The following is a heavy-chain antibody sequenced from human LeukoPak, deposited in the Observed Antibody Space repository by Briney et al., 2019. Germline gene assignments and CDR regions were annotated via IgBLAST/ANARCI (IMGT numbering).Heavy chain of an antibody. V-gene: IGHV4-59*11. D-gene: IGHD3-3*01. CDR3: ARGYYDLWSGHLYYYYYMDV. Sequence: PSETLSLTCTLSVDSISIHYWSWIRQPPGRGVEWICYIYLSGSTNYNPSLKSRVTISVDTSKNQFSLKLSSVTAADTAVYYCARGYYDLWSGHLYYYYYMDVWGKGTTVTVSS. J-gene: IGHJ6*03. CDR2: IYLSGST. CDR1: VDSISIHY.